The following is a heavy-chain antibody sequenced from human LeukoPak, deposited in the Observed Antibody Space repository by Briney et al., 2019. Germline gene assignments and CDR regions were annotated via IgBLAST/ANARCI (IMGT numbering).Heavy chain of an antibody. CDR3: ARGPSGGNGFSY. Sequence: GGSLRLSCAASGFTFSSYWISWVRQAPGKGLEWVANIKQDGSERYYVDSVKGRFTISRDNAKNSLYLQMNSLRAVDTAVYYCARGPSGGNGFSYWGLGTLVTVSS. CDR2: IKQDGSER. V-gene: IGHV3-7*04. CDR1: GFTFSSYW. D-gene: IGHD2-15*01. J-gene: IGHJ4*02.